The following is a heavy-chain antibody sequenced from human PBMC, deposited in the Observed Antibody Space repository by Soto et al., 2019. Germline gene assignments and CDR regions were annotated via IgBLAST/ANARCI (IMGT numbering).Heavy chain of an antibody. CDR1: GFTFSSYS. J-gene: IGHJ4*02. D-gene: IGHD3-22*01. CDR3: ARDPDPYDSSGFDY. Sequence: GGSLRLSCAAFGFTFSSYSMNWVRQAPGKGLEWVSSISSSSSYIYYADSVKGRFTISRDNAKNSLYLQMNSLRAEDTAVYYCARDPDPYDSSGFDYWGQGTLVTVSS. CDR2: ISSSSSYI. V-gene: IGHV3-21*01.